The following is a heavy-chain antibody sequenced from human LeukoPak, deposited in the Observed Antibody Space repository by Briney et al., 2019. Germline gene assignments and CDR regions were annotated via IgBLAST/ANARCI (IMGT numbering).Heavy chain of an antibody. CDR2: INPSGGST. CDR1: GYTFTGYY. Sequence: VSVTVSCKASGYTFTGYYMHWVRQAPGQGLEWMGIINPSGGSTSYAQKFQGRVTMTRDTSTSTVYMELSSLRSEDTAVYYCARDLNGRGYSYGPDYYYYGMDVWGQGTTVTVSS. V-gene: IGHV1-46*01. J-gene: IGHJ6*02. CDR3: ARDLNGRGYSYGPDYYYYGMDV. D-gene: IGHD5-18*01.